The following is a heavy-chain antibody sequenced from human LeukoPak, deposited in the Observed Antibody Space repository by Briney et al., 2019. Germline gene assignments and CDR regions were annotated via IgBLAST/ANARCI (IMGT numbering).Heavy chain of an antibody. V-gene: IGHV1-2*02. J-gene: IGHJ4*02. D-gene: IGHD4-17*01. Sequence: EASVKVSFKASGGTFSSYAISWVRQAPGQGLDWMGWINPNSGGTNYAQKFQGRVTMTRDTSISTAYMELSRLRSDDTAVYYCATDYGDYESAYWGQGTLVTVSS. CDR1: GGTFSSYA. CDR3: ATDYGDYESAY. CDR2: INPNSGGT.